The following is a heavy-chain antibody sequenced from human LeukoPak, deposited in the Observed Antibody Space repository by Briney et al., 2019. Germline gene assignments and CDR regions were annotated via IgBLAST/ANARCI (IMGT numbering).Heavy chain of an antibody. CDR2: IYYSGST. CDR1: GGSISSYY. J-gene: IGHJ4*02. V-gene: IGHV4-59*01. CDR3: ASTKGRWLQPFDY. D-gene: IGHD5-24*01. Sequence: SETLSLTCTVSGGSISSYYWSWIRQPPGKGLEWIGYIYYSGSTNYNPSLKSRVTISVDTSKNQFSLKLSSVTAADTAVYYCASTKGRWLQPFDYWGRGTLVTVSS.